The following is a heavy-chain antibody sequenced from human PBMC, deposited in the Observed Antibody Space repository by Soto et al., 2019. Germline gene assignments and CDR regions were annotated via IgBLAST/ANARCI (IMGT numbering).Heavy chain of an antibody. CDR1: GGTFSSYA. D-gene: IGHD5-18*01. V-gene: IGHV1-69*13. J-gene: IGHJ6*02. Sequence: SVKVSFKASGGTFSSYAISWVRQAPGQGLEWMGGIIPIFGTANYAQKFQGRVTITADESTSTAYMELSSLRSEDTAVYYCARSLVDPAMAPGPYYYYYGMDVWGQGTTVTVSS. CDR2: IIPIFGTA. CDR3: ARSLVDPAMAPGPYYYYYGMDV.